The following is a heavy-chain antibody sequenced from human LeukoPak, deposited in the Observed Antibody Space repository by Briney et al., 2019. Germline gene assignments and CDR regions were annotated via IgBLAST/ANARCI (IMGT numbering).Heavy chain of an antibody. J-gene: IGHJ2*01. D-gene: IGHD3-22*01. Sequence: GASVKVSCKASGYTFTGYYMHWVRQAPGQGLEWMGIINPSGGSTSYAQKFQGRVTMTRDTSTSTVYMELSSLRSEDTAVYYCARDLLGSSGYLALSHTTAPRFVEWYFNLWGRGTLVTVSS. CDR2: INPSGGST. V-gene: IGHV1-46*01. CDR1: GYTFTGYY. CDR3: ARDLLGSSGYLALSHTTAPRFVEWYFNL.